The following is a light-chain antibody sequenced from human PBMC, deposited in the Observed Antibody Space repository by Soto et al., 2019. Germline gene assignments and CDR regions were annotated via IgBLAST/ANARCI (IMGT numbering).Light chain of an antibody. CDR3: XXXXXXXPWT. CDR1: QSVSSN. V-gene: IGKV3-15*01. CDR2: GAS. Sequence: EIVMTQSPATLSVSPGERATLSCRASQSVSSNLAWYQQKPGQAPRLLMYGASTRATGIPDRFSGSGSGTEFTLTISSLQSEXXXXXXXXXXXXXXPWTFGQGTKVEIK. J-gene: IGKJ1*01.